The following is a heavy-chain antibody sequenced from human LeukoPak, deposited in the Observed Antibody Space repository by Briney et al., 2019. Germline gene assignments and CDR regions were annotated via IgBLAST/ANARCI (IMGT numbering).Heavy chain of an antibody. V-gene: IGHV5-51*01. CDR1: GYSFTSYW. D-gene: IGHD5-12*01. CDR2: IYPGDSDT. J-gene: IGHJ6*03. CDR3: ARLYSGSTTNYYYYYYYMDV. Sequence: GESLKISCKGSGYSFTSYWIGWVRQMPGKGLEWMGIIYPGDSDTRYSPSFQGQVTISADKSISTAYLQWSSLKASDTAMYYCARLYSGSTTNYYYYYYYMDVWGKGTTVTVSS.